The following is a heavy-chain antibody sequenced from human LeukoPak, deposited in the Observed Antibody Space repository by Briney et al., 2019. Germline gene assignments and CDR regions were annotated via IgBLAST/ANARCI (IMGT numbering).Heavy chain of an antibody. CDR2: ISGSGGST. CDR3: AKGRHILTGKTYYYYYYGMDV. Sequence: PGGSLRLSCAASGFTFSSYAMSWVRQAPGKGLEWVSAISGSGGSTYYADSVKGRFTISRDNSKNTLYLQMNSLRAEDTAVYYCAKGRHILTGKTYYYYYYGMDVWGQGTTVTVSS. D-gene: IGHD3-9*01. J-gene: IGHJ6*02. CDR1: GFTFSSYA. V-gene: IGHV3-23*01.